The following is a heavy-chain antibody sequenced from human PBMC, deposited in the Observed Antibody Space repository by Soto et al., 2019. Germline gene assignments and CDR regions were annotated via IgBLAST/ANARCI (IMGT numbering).Heavy chain of an antibody. Sequence: QVQLVQSGAEVKKPGSSVKVSCKASGGTFSSYAISWVRQAPGQGLEWMGGIIPIFGTANYAQKFQGRVTITADKSTSSAYMELSSLRSEDTAVYYCAAHNSVVGATPMNYWGQGTLVTVSS. CDR2: IIPIFGTA. D-gene: IGHD1-26*01. CDR1: GGTFSSYA. CDR3: AAHNSVVGATPMNY. J-gene: IGHJ4*02. V-gene: IGHV1-69*06.